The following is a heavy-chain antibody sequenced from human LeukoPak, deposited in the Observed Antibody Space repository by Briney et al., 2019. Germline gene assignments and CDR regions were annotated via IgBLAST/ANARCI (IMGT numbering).Heavy chain of an antibody. D-gene: IGHD2-2*01. J-gene: IGHJ6*02. Sequence: PSETLSLTCTVSGDSISSSRHSWRWIRQPPGKGLEWIGSISYSGSIYYNPALKTRVTMSVDTSENQFSLKLSSVTAADSTVYYCVRIYCTSTSCYGDSYYGMDVWGQGTTITVSS. CDR3: VRIYCTSTSCYGDSYYGMDV. CDR2: ISYSGSI. V-gene: IGHV4-39*01. CDR1: GDSISSSRHS.